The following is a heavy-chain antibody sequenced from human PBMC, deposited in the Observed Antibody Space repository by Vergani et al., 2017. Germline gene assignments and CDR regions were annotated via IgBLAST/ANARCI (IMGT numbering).Heavy chain of an antibody. CDR3: ARDLMYSSSWSVGMDV. V-gene: IGHV4-30-4*08. Sequence: QVQLQESGPGLVKPSQTLSLTCTVSGGSISSGDYYWSWIRQPPGKGLEWIGYIYYSGSTYYNPSLKSRVTISVDTSKNQFSLKLSSVTAADTAGYYGARDLMYSSSWSVGMDVWGQGTTVTVSS. D-gene: IGHD6-13*01. CDR1: GGSISSGDYY. J-gene: IGHJ6*02. CDR2: IYYSGST.